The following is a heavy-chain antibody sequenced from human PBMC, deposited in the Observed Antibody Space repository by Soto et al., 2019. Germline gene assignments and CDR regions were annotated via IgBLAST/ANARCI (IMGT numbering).Heavy chain of an antibody. V-gene: IGHV3-7*01. CDR2: IKQDGSEK. CDR1: GFTFSSYW. J-gene: IGHJ4*02. Sequence: SLRLSCAASGFTFSSYWMSWVRQAPGKGLEWVANIKQDGSEKYYVDSVKGRFTISRDNAKNSLYLQMNSLRAEDTAVYYCARDRDCSGGSCYHVAYYFDYWGQGTLVTVSS. CDR3: ARDRDCSGGSCYHVAYYFDY. D-gene: IGHD2-15*01.